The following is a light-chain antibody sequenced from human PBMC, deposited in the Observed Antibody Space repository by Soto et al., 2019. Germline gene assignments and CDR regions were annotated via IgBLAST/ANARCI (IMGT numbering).Light chain of an antibody. CDR1: QSVLYSSNNKNY. J-gene: IGKJ4*01. V-gene: IGKV4-1*01. Sequence: DIVMTQSPDSLAVSLGERATINCKSSQSVLYSSNNKNYLAWYQQKPGQPPKLLIYWASTRESGVPDRFSGSGSGTDFTLTISSLQAEDVAVYYCQQYHNWPPLTFGGGTKVDI. CDR2: WAS. CDR3: QQYHNWPPLT.